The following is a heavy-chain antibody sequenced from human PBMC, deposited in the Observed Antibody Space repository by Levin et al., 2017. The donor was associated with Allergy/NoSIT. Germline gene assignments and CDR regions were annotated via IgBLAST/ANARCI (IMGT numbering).Heavy chain of an antibody. D-gene: IGHD3-22*01. J-gene: IGHJ4*02. Sequence: SLRLSCAASGFTFSSYSMNWVRQAPGKGLEWVSSISSSSSYIYYADSVKGRFTISRDNAKNSLYLQMNSLRAEDTAVYYCARDWYYYDSSGYYCPFDYWGQGTLVTVSS. V-gene: IGHV3-21*01. CDR2: ISSSSSYI. CDR3: ARDWYYYDSSGYYCPFDY. CDR1: GFTFSSYS.